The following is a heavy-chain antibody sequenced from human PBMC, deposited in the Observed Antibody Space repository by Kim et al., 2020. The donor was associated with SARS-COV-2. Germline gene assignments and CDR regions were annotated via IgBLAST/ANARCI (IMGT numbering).Heavy chain of an antibody. J-gene: IGHJ4*01. V-gene: IGHV4-61*03. CDR2: VYYLGKT. D-gene: IGHD3-10*01. CDR1: GRSVSSGNYY. Sequence: SETLSLTCTVSGRSVSSGNYYWSWIRQPPGGGLEWIGYVYYLGKTNYNPSLKSRVSMSMDTSKNLFSLNLTSMTAADTAIYYCARGERRGLLGTYRTGAFDSWGHGTLVTVSS. CDR3: ARGERRGLLGTYRTGAFDS.